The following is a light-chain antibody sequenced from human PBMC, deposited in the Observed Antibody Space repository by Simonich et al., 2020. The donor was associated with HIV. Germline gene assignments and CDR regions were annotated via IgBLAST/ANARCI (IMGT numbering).Light chain of an antibody. Sequence: EIVMTQSPDTLSVSPGERATLSCRASQSVGINLAWYHQKPGQAPRLLIYGASARATAIPARFSGSGSGTEFTLTISTMQSEDFAVYYCQQCNNWPPTFGQGTKVEIK. CDR3: QQCNNWPPT. CDR1: QSVGIN. V-gene: IGKV3-15*01. J-gene: IGKJ1*01. CDR2: GAS.